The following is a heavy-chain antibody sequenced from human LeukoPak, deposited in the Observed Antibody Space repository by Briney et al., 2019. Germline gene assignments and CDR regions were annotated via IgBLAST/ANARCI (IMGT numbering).Heavy chain of an antibody. CDR3: ARATYYYDSSGFIYYFDY. CDR1: GGSISSGGYS. D-gene: IGHD3-22*01. CDR2: IYQSGST. J-gene: IGHJ4*02. V-gene: IGHV4-30-2*01. Sequence: SETLSLTCAVCGGSISSGGYSGSWVRQPPGKGLEWFVYIYQSGSTYYNPSLKSRVTISVDRSKDQFSLKLSSVTAADTAVYYCARATYYYDSSGFIYYFDYWGQGTLVTVSS.